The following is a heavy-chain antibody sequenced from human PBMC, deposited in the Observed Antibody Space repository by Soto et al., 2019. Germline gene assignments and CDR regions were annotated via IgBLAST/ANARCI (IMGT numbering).Heavy chain of an antibody. J-gene: IGHJ4*02. D-gene: IGHD1-1*01. CDR1: GDSVNNYY. Sequence: SETLSLTCTVSGDSVNNYYWSWIRQPPGKRLEWIGCIYYTGSTTYNPSLETRVTMSVDTSKNQFSLKLNSVNAADTAVYYCAKHPSPEEEGFTIDYWGRGTLVTVSS. V-gene: IGHV4-59*02. CDR2: IYYTGST. CDR3: AKHPSPEEEGFTIDY.